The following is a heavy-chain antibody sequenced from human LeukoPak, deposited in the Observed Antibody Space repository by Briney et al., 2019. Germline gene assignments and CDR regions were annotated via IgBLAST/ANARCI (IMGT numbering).Heavy chain of an antibody. Sequence: ASVKVSCKASGGTFSSYAIGWVRQAPGQGLEWMGGIIPIFGTANYAQKFQGRVTITADESTSTAYMELSSLRSEDTAVYYCARDIERLNWFDPWGQGTLVTVSS. CDR1: GGTFSSYA. D-gene: IGHD1-26*01. J-gene: IGHJ5*02. CDR2: IIPIFGTA. V-gene: IGHV1-69*13. CDR3: ARDIERLNWFDP.